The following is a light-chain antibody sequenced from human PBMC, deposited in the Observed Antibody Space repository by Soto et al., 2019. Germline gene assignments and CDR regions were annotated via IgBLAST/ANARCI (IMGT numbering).Light chain of an antibody. V-gene: IGKV4-1*01. CDR3: LQDYSTPLHT. J-gene: IGKJ2*01. CDR2: WAS. Sequence: DIVMTQSPDSLAVSLGERATINCKSSQSVLYSSNNKNYLAWYQQKPGQPPKLLIYWASTRESGVPDRFSGSGSGTDFTLTISSLQAEDVAVYYCLQDYSTPLHTFGQGTKLEIK. CDR1: QSVLYSSNNKNY.